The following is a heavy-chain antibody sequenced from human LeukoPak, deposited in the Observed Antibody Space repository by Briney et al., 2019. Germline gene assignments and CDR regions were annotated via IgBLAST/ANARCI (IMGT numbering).Heavy chain of an antibody. J-gene: IGHJ4*02. D-gene: IGHD1-14*01. CDR3: ARGESVNLGFDY. CDR2: INAGNDNK. V-gene: IGHV1-3*01. CDR1: GYTFTSYA. Sequence: ASVKASCKASGYTFTSYALHWVRQAPGQRLEWMGWINAGNDNKKYSQKFQGRVTITRDTSASAAYMELSSLRSEDTAVYYCARGESVNLGFDYWGQGTLVTVSS.